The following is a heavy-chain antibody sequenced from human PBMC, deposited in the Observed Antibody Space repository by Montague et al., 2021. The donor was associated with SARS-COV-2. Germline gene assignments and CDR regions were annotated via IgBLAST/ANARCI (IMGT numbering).Heavy chain of an antibody. Sequence: PALVKPTQTLTLTCTFSGFSLSTSGMCVSWIRQPPGKALEWLARIDWDDDKYYSTSLKTRLTISKDTSKNQVVLTMTNMDPVDTATYYCARERIQLWYGDYGYGMDVWGQGTTVTVSS. D-gene: IGHD5-18*01. CDR3: ARERIQLWYGDYGYGMDV. V-gene: IGHV2-70*11. CDR2: IDWDDDK. J-gene: IGHJ6*02. CDR1: GFSLSTSGMC.